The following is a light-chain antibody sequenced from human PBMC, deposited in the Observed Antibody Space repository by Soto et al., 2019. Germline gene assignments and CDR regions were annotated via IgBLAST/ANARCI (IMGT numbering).Light chain of an antibody. V-gene: IGKV2-28*01. CDR3: MQALQTPRT. CDR1: QSLLHSNGYNY. Sequence: IVMTQSPLSLPVTPGEPASISCRSSQSLLHSNGYNYLDWYLQKPGQSPQLLIYLGSNRASGAPDRFSGRGSGTDFTLKISRVEAEDVGVYYCMQALQTPRTFGQGTKVEI. J-gene: IGKJ1*01. CDR2: LGS.